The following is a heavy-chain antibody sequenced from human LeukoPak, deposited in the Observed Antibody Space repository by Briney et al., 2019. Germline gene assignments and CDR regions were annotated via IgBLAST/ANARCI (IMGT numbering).Heavy chain of an antibody. CDR3: AKDRIADGYMDV. Sequence: WGTLRLSCAASGFTFSSYAMSWVRQAPGKGLEWVSAISDSGGSTYYADSVKGRFTISRDNSKNTLYLQMNSLRAEDTAVYYCAKDRIADGYMDVWGKGTTVSVSS. D-gene: IGHD6-13*01. CDR1: GFTFSSYA. J-gene: IGHJ6*03. V-gene: IGHV3-23*01. CDR2: ISDSGGST.